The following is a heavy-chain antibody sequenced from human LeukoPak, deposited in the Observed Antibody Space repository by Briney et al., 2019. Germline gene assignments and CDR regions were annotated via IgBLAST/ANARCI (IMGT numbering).Heavy chain of an antibody. CDR1: GGSFSGYY. D-gene: IGHD3-22*01. Sequence: SETLSLTCAVYGGSFSGYYWSWIRQPPGKGLEWIGEINHSGSTNYNPSLKSRVTISVDTSKNQFSLKLSSVTAADTAVYYCARRWDSSGYYYLSYYFDYWGQGTLVTVSS. CDR3: ARRWDSSGYYYLSYYFDY. CDR2: INHSGST. J-gene: IGHJ4*02. V-gene: IGHV4-34*01.